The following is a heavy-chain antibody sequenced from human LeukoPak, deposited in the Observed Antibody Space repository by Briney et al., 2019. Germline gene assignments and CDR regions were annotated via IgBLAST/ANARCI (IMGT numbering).Heavy chain of an antibody. CDR1: GFTFSSYS. D-gene: IGHD3-10*01. CDR3: ARDPRSWFGELSTPYYFDY. V-gene: IGHV3-48*01. Sequence: GGSLRLSCAASGFTFSSYSMNWVRQAPGKGLEWVSYISSSSSTIYYADSVKGRFTISRDNAKNSLYLQMNSLRAEDTAVYYCARDPRSWFGELSTPYYFDYWGQGTLVTVSS. J-gene: IGHJ4*02. CDR2: ISSSSSTI.